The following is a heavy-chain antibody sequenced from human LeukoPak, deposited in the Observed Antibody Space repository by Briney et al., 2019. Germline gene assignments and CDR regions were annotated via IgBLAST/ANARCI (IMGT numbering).Heavy chain of an antibody. CDR3: ARGFRYCTSTSCFNGYYFDY. D-gene: IGHD2-2*01. CDR1: GFSISTFW. J-gene: IGHJ4*02. Sequence: GGSLRLSCVASGFSISTFWMTWVRQAPGKGLEWVANMRGDGSRLYYMDSVKGRFTISRDNAKNSLYLQMSDLRAEDTSVYYCARGFRYCTSTSCFNGYYFDYWGQGTLVTVSS. V-gene: IGHV3-7*01. CDR2: MRGDGSRL.